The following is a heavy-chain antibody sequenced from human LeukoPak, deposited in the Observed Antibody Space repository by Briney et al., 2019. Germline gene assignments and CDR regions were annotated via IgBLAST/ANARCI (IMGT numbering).Heavy chain of an antibody. CDR3: AWHCTYFFDMAV. Sequence: GGSLRLSCEGSGFTFSDAWMNWVRQAPGKGLEWVGRMKRRGSGGTTDYAAPVKGIFTISRDDSKNTLFLQMSSLQAEDTAVYYCAWHCTYFFDMAVWGQGTTVTVSS. V-gene: IGHV3-15*01. CDR2: MKRRGSGGTT. J-gene: IGHJ6*02. D-gene: IGHD2-21*01. CDR1: GFTFSDAW.